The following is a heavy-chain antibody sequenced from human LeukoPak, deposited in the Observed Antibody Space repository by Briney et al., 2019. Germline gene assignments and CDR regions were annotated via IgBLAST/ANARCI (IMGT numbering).Heavy chain of an antibody. D-gene: IGHD3-10*01. Sequence: SETLSLTCTVSGYSISSGFYWGWIRQPPGKGLEWIGSIYHRGSTYYNPSLKSRVTISLDTSKNQFSLKLSPVTAADTAVYYCARGRLLWFGELPGYWGQGTLVTVSS. CDR2: IYHRGST. V-gene: IGHV4-38-2*02. CDR3: ARGRLLWFGELPGY. J-gene: IGHJ4*02. CDR1: GYSISSGFY.